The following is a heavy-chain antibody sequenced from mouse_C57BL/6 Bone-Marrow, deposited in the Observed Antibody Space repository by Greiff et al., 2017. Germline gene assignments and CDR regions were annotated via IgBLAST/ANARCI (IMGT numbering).Heavy chain of an antibody. V-gene: IGHV1-4*01. J-gene: IGHJ3*01. Sequence: VQLQQSGAELARPGASVKMSCKASGYTFTSYTLHWVKQRPGQGLDWIGYINPSSGYTKYNQKFKDKATLTADKSSRTAYMQLSSLTSEDSAVYYCARGANWVCAYWGQGTLVTVAA. CDR1: GYTFTSYT. D-gene: IGHD4-1*01. CDR3: ARGANWVCAY. CDR2: INPSSGYT.